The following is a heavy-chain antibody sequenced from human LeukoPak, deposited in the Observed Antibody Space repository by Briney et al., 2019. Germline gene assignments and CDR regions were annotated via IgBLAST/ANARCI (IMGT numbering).Heavy chain of an antibody. V-gene: IGHV4-59*01. D-gene: IGHD3-16*01. CDR2: FYNSGRS. CDR3: TRGAGWLIDY. CDR1: DDSISDYY. J-gene: IGHJ4*02. Sequence: PSETLSLTCTVSDDSISDYYRWWIRQPPGKGLEWIGYFYNSGRSTYNPSLKSRVTISADTSKNHFSLKLNSVTTADTAVYYCTRGAGWLIDYWGQGILVTVSS.